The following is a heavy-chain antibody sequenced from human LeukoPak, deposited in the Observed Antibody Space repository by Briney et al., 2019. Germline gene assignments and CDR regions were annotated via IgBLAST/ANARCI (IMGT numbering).Heavy chain of an antibody. CDR1: GFTFSNYG. CDR3: ARGGYDFWSGYPNAFDI. J-gene: IGHJ3*02. D-gene: IGHD3-3*01. CDR2: ISYDGSNK. Sequence: GGSLRLSCAASGFTFSNYGMHWVRQAPGKGLEWVAVISYDGSNKYYADSVKGRFTISRDNSKNTLYLQMNSLRAENTAVYYCARGGYDFWSGYPNAFDIWGQGTMVTVSS. V-gene: IGHV3-30*03.